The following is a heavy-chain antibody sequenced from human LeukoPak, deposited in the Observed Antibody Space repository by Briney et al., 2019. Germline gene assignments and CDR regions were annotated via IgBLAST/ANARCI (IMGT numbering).Heavy chain of an antibody. CDR3: ARAGEECPKGMPSSTSCYTFPNWFDP. J-gene: IGHJ5*02. V-gene: IGHV4-4*07. CDR2: IYTSGST. D-gene: IGHD2-2*02. CDR1: GGSISSYY. Sequence: SETLSLTCTVSGGSISSYYWSWIRQPAGKGLEWIGRIYTSGSTSYNPSLKSRVTMSVDTSKNQFSLRLSSVTAADTAVYYCARAGEECPKGMPSSTSCYTFPNWFDPWGQGTLVTVSS.